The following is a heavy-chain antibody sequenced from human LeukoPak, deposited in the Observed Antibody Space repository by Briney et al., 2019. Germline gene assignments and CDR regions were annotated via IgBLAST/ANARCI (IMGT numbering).Heavy chain of an antibody. V-gene: IGHV4-4*07. D-gene: IGHD2-2*01. J-gene: IGHJ5*02. CDR2: IYTSGST. CDR3: ARVRSLPAAMGGDWFDP. CDR1: GGSISSYY. Sequence: SETLSLTCTVSGGSISSYYWSWIRQPAGKGLEWIGRIYTSGSTNYNPSLKSRVTRSVDTSKNQFSLKLSSVTAADTAVYYCARVRSLPAAMGGDWFDPWGQGTLVTVSS.